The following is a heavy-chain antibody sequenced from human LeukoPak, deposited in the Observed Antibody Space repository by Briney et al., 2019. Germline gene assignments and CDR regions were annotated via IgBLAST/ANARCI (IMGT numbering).Heavy chain of an antibody. CDR3: ARDQFFARLVDTAMVHRGGFDY. Sequence: ASVKVSCKASGYTFTSYYMHWVRQAPGQGLEWMGIINPSGGSTSYAQKFQGRVTMTRDTSTSTVYMELSSLRSEDTAVYYRARDQFFARLVDTAMVHRGGFDYWGQGTLVTVSS. CDR1: GYTFTSYY. D-gene: IGHD5-18*01. V-gene: IGHV1-46*01. CDR2: INPSGGST. J-gene: IGHJ4*02.